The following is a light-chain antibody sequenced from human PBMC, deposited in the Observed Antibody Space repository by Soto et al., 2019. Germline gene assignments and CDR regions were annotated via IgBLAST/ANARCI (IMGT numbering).Light chain of an antibody. CDR1: SSDIGGYNY. Sequence: QSALTQPPSASGSPGQSVTISCTGTSSDIGGYNYVSWYQHHPGKAPKVMIYEVSKRPSGVPDRFSGSKSGNTASLTVSGLQPEYEADYCCSSYAGSNNLGVFGGGTKLTLL. J-gene: IGLJ3*02. V-gene: IGLV2-8*01. CDR2: EVS. CDR3: SSYAGSNNLGV.